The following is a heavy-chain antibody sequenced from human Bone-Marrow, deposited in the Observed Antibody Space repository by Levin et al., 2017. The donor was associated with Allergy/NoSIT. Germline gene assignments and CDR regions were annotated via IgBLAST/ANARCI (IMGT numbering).Heavy chain of an antibody. CDR1: GNSFSDYY. D-gene: IGHD5-12*01. CDR2: INPKSAST. J-gene: IGHJ6*02. V-gene: IGHV1-2*02. CDR3: ARDLRQVDFDVTVSYYYGMVV. Sequence: GESLKISCKASGNSFSDYYINWVRQAPGQGLEWMGWINPKSASTQYAQKFQGRVTLSRDTSLSTAYMELSRLRSDDTAVYFCARDLRQVDFDVTVSYYYGMVVWGQGTTVTVSS.